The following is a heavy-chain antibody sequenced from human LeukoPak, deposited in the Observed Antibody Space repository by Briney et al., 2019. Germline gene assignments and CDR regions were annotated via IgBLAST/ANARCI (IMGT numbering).Heavy chain of an antibody. V-gene: IGHV3-74*01. J-gene: IGHJ3*02. D-gene: IGHD2-15*01. CDR3: ARGEYCSGGSCYSAAFDI. Sequence: GGSLRLSCAASGFSCCSYWMHWVRQAPGEGLVWVSRIYSDGSRTNYADSVKGRFTIARDNAKIMLDVQMNSLRADDAAMTPRARGEYCSGGSCYSAAFDIWGQGTMVTVSS. CDR1: GFSCCSYW. CDR2: IYSDGSRT.